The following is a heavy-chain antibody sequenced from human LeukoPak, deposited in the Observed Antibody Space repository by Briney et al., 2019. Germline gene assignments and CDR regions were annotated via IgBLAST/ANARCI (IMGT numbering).Heavy chain of an antibody. CDR2: ISAYNGNT. D-gene: IGHD3-22*01. V-gene: IGHV1-18*01. CDR1: GYTFTSYD. Sequence: ASVKVSCKASGYTFTSYDTNWVRQATGQGLEWMGWISAYNGNTNYAQKLQGRVTMTTDTSTSTAYMELRSLRSDDTAVYYCAREYYYDSSGSVDYWGQGTLVTVSS. CDR3: AREYYYDSSGSVDY. J-gene: IGHJ4*02.